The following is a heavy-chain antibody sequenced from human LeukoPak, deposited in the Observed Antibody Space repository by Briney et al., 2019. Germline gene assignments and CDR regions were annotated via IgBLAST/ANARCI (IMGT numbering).Heavy chain of an antibody. D-gene: IGHD3-3*01. CDR3: AGYDFWSGYYMVPDYYYYMDV. J-gene: IGHJ6*03. CDR1: GGSISSYY. V-gene: IGHV4-59*01. CDR2: IYYSGST. Sequence: SETLSLTCTVSGGSISSYYWSWIRQPPGKGLEWIGYIYYSGSTNYNPSLKSRVTISVDTSKNQFSLKLSSVTAADTAVYYCAGYDFWSGYYMVPDYYYYMDVWGKGATVTVSS.